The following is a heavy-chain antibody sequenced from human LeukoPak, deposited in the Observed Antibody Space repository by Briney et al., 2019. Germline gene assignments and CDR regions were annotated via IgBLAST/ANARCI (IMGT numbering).Heavy chain of an antibody. V-gene: IGHV3-23*01. CDR3: AKTLERSITMIVVVIGFDY. Sequence: GGSLRLSCAASGFTFSSYAMSWVRQAPGKGLEWVSAISGSGGSTYYADSVKGRFTISRDNSKNTLYLQMNSLRAEDTAVYYCAKTLERSITMIVVVIGFDYWGQGTLVTVSS. CDR2: ISGSGGST. CDR1: GFTFSSYA. J-gene: IGHJ4*02. D-gene: IGHD3-22*01.